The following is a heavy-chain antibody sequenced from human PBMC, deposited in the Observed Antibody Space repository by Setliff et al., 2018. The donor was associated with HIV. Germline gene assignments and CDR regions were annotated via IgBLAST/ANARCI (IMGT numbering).Heavy chain of an antibody. CDR2: INKDGSEK. CDR3: TRKHRPGVGMDL. CDR1: GFTFSDYW. V-gene: IGHV3-7*01. Sequence: PGESLMISCAASGFTFSDYWMIWVRQTPGKGPEWVANINKDGSEKNYVDSVKGRFTISRDNAKNSLYMQMNSLRVEDTAVYFCTRKHRPGVGMDLWGQGTTVAVSS. J-gene: IGHJ6*02.